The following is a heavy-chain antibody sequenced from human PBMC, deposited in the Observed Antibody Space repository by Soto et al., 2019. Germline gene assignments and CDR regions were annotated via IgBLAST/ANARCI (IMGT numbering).Heavy chain of an antibody. CDR3: ARYFRGSGRYFFDY. D-gene: IGHD6-19*01. CDR2: INQDGGVT. J-gene: IGHJ4*02. V-gene: IGHV3-7*03. Sequence: GGSLRLSCVASGFTFISSFMGWIRQAPGKGLEWVANINQDGGVTYYVDSVEGRFTISRDNTKDSLYLQMHSLRGEDTAMYYCARYFRGSGRYFFDYWGQGTLITVSS. CDR1: GFTFISSF.